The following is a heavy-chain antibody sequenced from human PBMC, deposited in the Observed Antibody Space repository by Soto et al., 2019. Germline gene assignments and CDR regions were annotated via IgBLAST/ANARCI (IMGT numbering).Heavy chain of an antibody. CDR2: ISSGSNTI. CDR1: GFTFSSYS. Sequence: EVQLVESGGGLVQPGGSLRLSCAASGFTFSSYSMNWVRQAPGKGLEWVSYISSGSNTIYYADSVKGRFTISRDNANNSLYLQINNLRDEDTAVYYCARVGYSSPFDYWGQGTLLTVSS. V-gene: IGHV3-48*02. D-gene: IGHD5-18*01. CDR3: ARVGYSSPFDY. J-gene: IGHJ4*02.